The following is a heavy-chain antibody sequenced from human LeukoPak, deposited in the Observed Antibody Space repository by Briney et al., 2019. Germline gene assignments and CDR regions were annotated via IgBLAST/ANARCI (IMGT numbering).Heavy chain of an antibody. CDR3: AVDIVVVPAAQASFFQQ. D-gene: IGHD2-2*03. J-gene: IGHJ1*01. CDR1: GGTFSSYA. Sequence: SVKVSCKASGGTFSSYAISWVRHAPGQGLEWMGGIIPIFGTANYAQKFQGRVTSTADESTSTAYMELSSLRSEDTAVYYCAVDIVVVPAAQASFFQQWGQGTLVSVSS. V-gene: IGHV1-69*01. CDR2: IIPIFGTA.